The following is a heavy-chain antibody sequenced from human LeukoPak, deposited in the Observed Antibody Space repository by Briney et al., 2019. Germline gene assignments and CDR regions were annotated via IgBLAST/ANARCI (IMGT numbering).Heavy chain of an antibody. Sequence: ASVKVSCKASGYTFTGYYMHWVRQAPGQGLEWMGWINPNSGGTNYAQKFQGRVTMTRDTSISTAYMELSRLRSDDTAVYCCASLRRASYYDFWSGYFPYYYMDVWGKGTTVTVSS. CDR1: GYTFTGYY. V-gene: IGHV1-2*02. D-gene: IGHD3-3*01. CDR2: INPNSGGT. J-gene: IGHJ6*03. CDR3: ASLRRASYYDFWSGYFPYYYMDV.